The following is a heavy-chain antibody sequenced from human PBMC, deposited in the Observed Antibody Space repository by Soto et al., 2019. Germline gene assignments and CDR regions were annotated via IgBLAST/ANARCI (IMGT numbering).Heavy chain of an antibody. Sequence: SVKVSCKAPGGTFSSYAISWVRQAPGQGLEWMGGIIPIFGIANYAQKFQGRVTITADESTSTAYMELSSLRSEDTAVYYCARDRKKNREFDYWGQGTLVTVSS. J-gene: IGHJ4*02. V-gene: IGHV1-69*13. CDR2: IIPIFGIA. CDR1: GGTFSSYA. CDR3: ARDRKKNREFDY.